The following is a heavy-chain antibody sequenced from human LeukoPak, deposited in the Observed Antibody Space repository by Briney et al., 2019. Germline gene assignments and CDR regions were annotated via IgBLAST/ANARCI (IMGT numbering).Heavy chain of an antibody. J-gene: IGHJ4*02. CDR2: ISSSSSYI. CDR1: GFTFSSYS. CDR3: ANIPTMYDILTGYPEF. Sequence: GGSLRLSCAASGFTFSSYSMNWVRQAPGKGLEWVSSISSSSSYIYYADSVKGRFTISRDNAKNSLYLQMNSLRAEDTAVYYCANIPTMYDILTGYPEFWGQGTLVTVSS. D-gene: IGHD3-9*01. V-gene: IGHV3-21*01.